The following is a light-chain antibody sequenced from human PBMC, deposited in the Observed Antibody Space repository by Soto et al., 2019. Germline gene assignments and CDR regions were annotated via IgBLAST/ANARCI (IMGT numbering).Light chain of an antibody. CDR1: QSVSSK. Sequence: ILMTQSPGTLSLSPGQRATLSCRASQSVSSKLGWYQQRPGQAPRLLIYRASTRATGIPARFSGSGSGTEFTLTISSLQSEDFAVYYCHQYNHWLTWTFGQGTKVDI. J-gene: IGKJ1*01. CDR3: HQYNHWLTWT. CDR2: RAS. V-gene: IGKV3-15*01.